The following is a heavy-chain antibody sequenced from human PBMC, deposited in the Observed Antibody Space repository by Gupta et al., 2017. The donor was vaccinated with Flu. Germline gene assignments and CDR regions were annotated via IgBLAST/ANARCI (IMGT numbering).Heavy chain of an antibody. CDR2: VSSGGGST. J-gene: IGHJ6*02. V-gene: IGHV3-23*01. CDR3: AKVSSRWQQLVLVNGMDV. Sequence: GKRLELISIVSSGGGSTYDAESVKGRFTISRDNANDTLFLQMNSLRTEDTAIYYCAKVSSRWQQLVLVNGMDVWGRGTTVTVSS. D-gene: IGHD6-13*01.